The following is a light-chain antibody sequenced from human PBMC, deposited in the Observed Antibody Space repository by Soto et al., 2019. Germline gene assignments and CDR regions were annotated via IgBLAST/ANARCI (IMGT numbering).Light chain of an antibody. CDR2: VAS. J-gene: IGKJ5*01. CDR3: QQSYGTPIT. V-gene: IGKV1-39*01. CDR1: QSISRY. Sequence: DIPMTQSPSALSASVGDRVTITCRASQSISRYLNWYHQKPGKVPNLLIYVASSLQSEVPSRFSGSGSGTDFTLTITSLQPEDFATYYCQQSYGTPITSGQGTRLEIK.